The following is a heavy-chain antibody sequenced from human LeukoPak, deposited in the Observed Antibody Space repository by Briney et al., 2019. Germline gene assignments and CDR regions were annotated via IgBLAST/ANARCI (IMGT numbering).Heavy chain of an antibody. Sequence: GGSLRLSCAASGFTVSSNYMSWVRQAPGKGLEWVSVIYSGGSTYYADSVKGRFTISRDNSKNTLYLQMNSLRAEDTAVYYCATLTTALRYLDYWGQGTLVTVSS. CDR1: GFTVSSNY. CDR2: IYSGGST. J-gene: IGHJ4*02. V-gene: IGHV3-53*01. CDR3: ATLTTALRYLDY. D-gene: IGHD1-1*01.